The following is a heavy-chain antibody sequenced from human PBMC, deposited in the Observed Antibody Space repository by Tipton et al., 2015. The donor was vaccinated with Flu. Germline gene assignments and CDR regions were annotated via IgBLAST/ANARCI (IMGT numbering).Heavy chain of an antibody. CDR2: IYTTGST. J-gene: IGHJ4*02. CDR1: GGFITSGSYY. D-gene: IGHD3-10*01. V-gene: IGHV4-61*02. CDR3: ARSPSYSGSGIYPYYFDD. Sequence: TLSLTCTVSGGFITSGSYYWSWIRQSAGKGLEWIGRIYTTGSTNYNPSLRSRVTISGDTAENHFSLQLHSVTAEDTAVYYCARSPSYSGSGIYPYYFDDWGQGTLVPVSS.